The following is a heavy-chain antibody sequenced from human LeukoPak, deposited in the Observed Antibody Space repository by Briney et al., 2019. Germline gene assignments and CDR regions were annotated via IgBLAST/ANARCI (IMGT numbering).Heavy chain of an antibody. CDR1: GGSISSSNW. J-gene: IGHJ4*02. V-gene: IGHV4-4*02. Sequence: PSGTLSLTCAVSGGSISSSNWWSWVRQPPGKGLEWIGEIYHSGSTNYNPSLKSRVTISVDKSKNQFSLKLSSVTAADTAVYYCARAVVGSYYGSGNSYYFDYWGQGTLVTVSS. CDR2: IYHSGST. D-gene: IGHD3-10*01. CDR3: ARAVVGSYYGSGNSYYFDY.